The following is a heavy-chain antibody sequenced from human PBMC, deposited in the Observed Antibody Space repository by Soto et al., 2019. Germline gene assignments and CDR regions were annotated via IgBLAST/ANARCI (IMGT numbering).Heavy chain of an antibody. CDR1: GGTFSSYT. Sequence: SVKVSCKASGGTFSSYTISWVRQAPGQGLEWMGRIIPILGIANYAQKFQGRVTITADKSTSTAYMELSSLRSEDTAVYYCARGGGYDSSGYSWGQGTLVTVSS. D-gene: IGHD3-22*01. J-gene: IGHJ4*02. CDR3: ARGGGYDSSGYS. CDR2: IIPILGIA. V-gene: IGHV1-69*02.